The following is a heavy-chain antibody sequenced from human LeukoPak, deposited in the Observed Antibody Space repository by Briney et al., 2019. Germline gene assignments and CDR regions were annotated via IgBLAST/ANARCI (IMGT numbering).Heavy chain of an antibody. Sequence: SETLSLTCTVSGASISSYYWSWIRQPPGKGLEWIAYISSSGSTKYNPSLKSRLTLSVDTSKNQFSLKLTSMTAADTAVYYCSRGQQWFDPWGQEPWSPSPQ. CDR2: ISSSGST. CDR3: SRGQQWFDP. J-gene: IGHJ5*02. CDR1: GASISSYY. V-gene: IGHV4-59*08.